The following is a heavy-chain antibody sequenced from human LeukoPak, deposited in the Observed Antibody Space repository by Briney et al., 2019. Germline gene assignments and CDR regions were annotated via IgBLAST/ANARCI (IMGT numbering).Heavy chain of an antibody. CDR1: SSSSYY. CDR3: AKDAEVVVAATFDP. J-gene: IGHJ5*02. CDR2: ISGSGGST. V-gene: IGHV3-23*01. Sequence: SSSSYYWGWIRQPPGKGLEWVSAISGSGGSTYYADSVKGRFTISRDNSKNTLYLQMNSLRAEDTAVYYCAKDAEVVVAATFDPWGQGTLVTVSS. D-gene: IGHD2-15*01.